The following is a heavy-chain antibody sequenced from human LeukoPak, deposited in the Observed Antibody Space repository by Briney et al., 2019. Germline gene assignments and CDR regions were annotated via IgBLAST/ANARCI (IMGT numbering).Heavy chain of an antibody. Sequence: PGGSLRLSCAASGFTFSSYDMHWVRQATGKGLEWVSAIGTGGDTYYPGSVKGRFTIYRENAKNSLYLQMNSLKDTDTAVYYCASASQLTWISDYWGQGTLVTVSS. D-gene: IGHD5-12*01. CDR1: GFTFSSYD. CDR3: ASASQLTWISDY. V-gene: IGHV3-13*01. J-gene: IGHJ4*02. CDR2: IGTGGDT.